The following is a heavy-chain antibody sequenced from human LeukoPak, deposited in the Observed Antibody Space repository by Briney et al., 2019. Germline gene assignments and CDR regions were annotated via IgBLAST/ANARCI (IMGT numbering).Heavy chain of an antibody. V-gene: IGHV1-46*01. CDR3: ARGPRGDYDSSGYYYVPDFDY. CDR1: GYTLTSYY. J-gene: IGHJ4*02. CDR2: INPSGGST. Sequence: ASVKVSCKASGYTLTSYYMHWVRQAPGQGLEWMGIINPSGGSTSYAQKLQGRVTMTTDTSTSTAYMELRSLRSDDTAVYYCARGPRGDYDSSGYYYVPDFDYWGQGTLVTVSS. D-gene: IGHD3-22*01.